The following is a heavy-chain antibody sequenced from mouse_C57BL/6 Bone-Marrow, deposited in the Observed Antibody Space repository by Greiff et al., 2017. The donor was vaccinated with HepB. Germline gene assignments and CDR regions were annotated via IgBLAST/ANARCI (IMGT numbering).Heavy chain of an antibody. CDR3: ARLRSAWFAY. D-gene: IGHD3-2*02. CDR1: GYTFTSYG. J-gene: IGHJ3*01. V-gene: IGHV1-81*01. CDR2: IYPRSGNT. Sequence: VQRVESGAELARPGASVKLSCKASGYTFTSYGISWVKQRTGQGLEWIGEIYPRSGNTYYNEKFKGKATLTADKSSSTAYMELRSLTSEDSAVYFCARLRSAWFAYWGQGTLVTVSA.